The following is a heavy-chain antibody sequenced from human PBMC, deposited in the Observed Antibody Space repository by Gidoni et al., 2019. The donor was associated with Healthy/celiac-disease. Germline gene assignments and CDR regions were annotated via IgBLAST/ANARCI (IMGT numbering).Heavy chain of an antibody. J-gene: IGHJ6*02. CDR2: ISSSSSYI. V-gene: IGHV3-21*01. CDR3: ARDPARPPDYYYYYGMDV. D-gene: IGHD6-6*01. CDR1: GFTFSSYI. Sequence: EVQLVESGGGLVKPGGSLRLSCAASGFTFSSYIMNWVRQAPGKGLEWVSSISSSSSYIYYADSVKGRFTISRDNAKNSLYLQMNSLRAEDTAVYYCARDPARPPDYYYYYGMDVWGQGTTVTVSS.